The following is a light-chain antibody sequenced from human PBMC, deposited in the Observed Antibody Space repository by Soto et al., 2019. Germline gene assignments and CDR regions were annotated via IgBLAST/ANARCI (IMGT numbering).Light chain of an antibody. CDR2: DAS. CDR3: QQYNSFIT. J-gene: IGKJ3*01. V-gene: IGKV1-5*01. CDR1: QSISSW. Sequence: DIQMTQSPSTLSASVGDRVTITCRASQSISSWLAWYQQKPGKAPKLLIYDASSLESGVPSRFSGSRSGTEFTLTISSLQPDDLATYYFQQYNSFITSGPGTKVDIK.